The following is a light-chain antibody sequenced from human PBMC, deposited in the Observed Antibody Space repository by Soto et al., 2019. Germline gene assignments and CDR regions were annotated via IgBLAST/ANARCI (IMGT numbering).Light chain of an antibody. CDR3: SSYRHINTRV. CDR2: EVS. J-gene: IGLJ1*01. Sequence: QSALTQPASVSGSPGQSITISCTGTSSDVGRYNYVSWYQQHPGKAPKLMIYEVSNRPSGVSNRFSGSKSGNTASLTISGLQAEDEADYYCSSYRHINTRVFGTGTKLTVL. V-gene: IGLV2-14*01. CDR1: SSDVGRYNY.